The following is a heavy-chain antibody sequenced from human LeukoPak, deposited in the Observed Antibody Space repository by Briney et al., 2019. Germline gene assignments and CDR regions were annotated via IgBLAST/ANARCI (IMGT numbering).Heavy chain of an antibody. V-gene: IGHV4-39*01. J-gene: IGHJ3*02. CDR1: GDSVSNNAYY. CDR2: GHYRETT. CDR3: ARMRLYYDILTGYAGAFDI. Sequence: SEALSLTCSVFGDSVSNNAYYWAWIRQAPGKRLEWMGSGHYRETTHYSPSLKSRVTISVDTSKNQFSLKLNSVTAADTAVYYCARMRLYYDILTGYAGAFDIWGQGTMVTVSS. D-gene: IGHD3-9*01.